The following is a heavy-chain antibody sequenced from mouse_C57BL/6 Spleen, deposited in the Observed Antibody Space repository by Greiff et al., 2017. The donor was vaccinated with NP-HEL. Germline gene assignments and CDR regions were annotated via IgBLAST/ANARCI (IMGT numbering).Heavy chain of an antibody. J-gene: IGHJ3*01. D-gene: IGHD2-4*01. Sequence: VQRVESGAELVKPGASVKLSCKASGYTFTEYTIHWVKQRSGQGLEWIGWFYPGSGSIKYNEKFKDKATLTADKSSSTVYMELSRLTSEDSAVYFCARHEDRYDYDAWFAYWGQGTLVTVSA. CDR2: FYPGSGSI. CDR3: ARHEDRYDYDAWFAY. CDR1: GYTFTEYT. V-gene: IGHV1-62-2*01.